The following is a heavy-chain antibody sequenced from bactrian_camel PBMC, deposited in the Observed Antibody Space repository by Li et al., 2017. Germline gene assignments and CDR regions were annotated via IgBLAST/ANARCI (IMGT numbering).Heavy chain of an antibody. V-gene: IGHV3-2*01. J-gene: IGHJ4*01. D-gene: IGHD3*01. CDR2: LYSGNNAT. Sequence: HVQLVESGGGSVQAGGSLRVSCVISGVASESYCIGWFRQAPGKEREAVATLYSGNNATYYSDSVKGRFTISQDSAKRIMYLRMTNLQPEDTAMYYCAADPDLLWVQALLPHQYDYWGQGTQVTVS. CDR3: AADPDLLWVQALLPHQYDY. CDR1: GVASESYC.